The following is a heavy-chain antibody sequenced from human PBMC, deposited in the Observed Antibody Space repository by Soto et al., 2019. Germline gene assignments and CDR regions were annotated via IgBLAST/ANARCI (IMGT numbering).Heavy chain of an antibody. CDR1: GGTFSSYT. J-gene: IGHJ2*01. CDR3: ARGNHRWLQLWYFDL. Sequence: QVQLVQSGAEVKKPGSSVTVSCKASGGTFSSYTISWVRQAPGQGLEWMGGIIPIFGTANYAQKFQGRVTITADESARPAYMELGSLRSGDTAVYYRARGNHRWLQLWYFDLWGRGTLVTVSS. D-gene: IGHD5-12*01. CDR2: IIPIFGTA. V-gene: IGHV1-69*12.